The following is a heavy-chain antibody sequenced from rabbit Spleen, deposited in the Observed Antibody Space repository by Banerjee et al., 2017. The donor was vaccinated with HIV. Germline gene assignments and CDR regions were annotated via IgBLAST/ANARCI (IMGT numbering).Heavy chain of an antibody. CDR3: ARDTGSSFSSYGMDL. CDR2: IDSGSSGFT. V-gene: IGHV1S45*01. CDR1: GFSFSNDQY. J-gene: IGHJ6*01. Sequence: QEQLVESGGGLVQPGASLTLTCTASGFSFSNDQYMCWVRQAPGKGLEWIACIDSGSSGFTYYASWAKGRFTISKTSSTTVTLQMTSLTVADTATYFCARDTGSSFSSYGMDLWGQGTLVTVS. D-gene: IGHD8-1*01.